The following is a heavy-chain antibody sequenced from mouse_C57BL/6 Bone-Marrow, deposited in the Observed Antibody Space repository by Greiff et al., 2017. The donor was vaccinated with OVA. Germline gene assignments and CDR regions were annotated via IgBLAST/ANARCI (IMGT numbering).Heavy chain of an antibody. V-gene: IGHV1-47*01. CDR1: GYTFTTYP. CDR3: ARWGPTTVWYFDV. D-gene: IGHD1-1*01. J-gene: IGHJ1*03. Sequence: QVQLQQSGAELVKPGASVKMSCKASGYTFTTYPIEWMKQNHGKSLEWIGNFHPYNDDTKYNEKFKGKATLTADTSSSTAYMQLSSLTSEDSAVYYCARWGPTTVWYFDVWGTGTTVTVSS. CDR2: FHPYNDDT.